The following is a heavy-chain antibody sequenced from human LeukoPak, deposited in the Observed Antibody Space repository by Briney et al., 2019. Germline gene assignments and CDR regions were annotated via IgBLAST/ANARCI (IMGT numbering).Heavy chain of an antibody. CDR2: IGGSGSST. CDR3: ARGARKGDDYGGFFDY. J-gene: IGHJ4*02. CDR1: GFTFSSYA. D-gene: IGHD4-17*01. Sequence: GGSLGLSCAASGFTFSSYAMSWVRQAPGKGLEWVSAIGGSGSSTSYADSVKGRFTISRDNSKNTLYLQMNSLRAEDTAVYYCARGARKGDDYGGFFDYWGQGTLVTVSS. V-gene: IGHV3-23*01.